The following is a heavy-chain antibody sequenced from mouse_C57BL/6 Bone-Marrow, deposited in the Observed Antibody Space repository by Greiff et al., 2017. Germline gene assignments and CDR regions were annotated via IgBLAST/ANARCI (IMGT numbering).Heavy chain of an antibody. D-gene: IGHD2-1*01. CDR2: IDPSDSYT. CDR3: AVLLSY. CDR1: GYTFTSYW. J-gene: IGHJ4*01. V-gene: IGHV1-50*01. Sequence: QVQLQQPGAELVKPGASVKLSCKASGYTFTSYWMQWVKQRPGQGLEWIGEIDPSDSYTNYNQKFKGKATLTVDTSSSTAYMQLSSLTSDVSAVYYCAVLLSYWGQGTSVTVSS.